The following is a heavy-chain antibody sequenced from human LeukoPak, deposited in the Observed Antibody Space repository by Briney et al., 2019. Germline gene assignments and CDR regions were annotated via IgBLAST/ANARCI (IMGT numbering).Heavy chain of an antibody. V-gene: IGHV4-59*11. D-gene: IGHD2-21*01. J-gene: IGHJ4*02. Sequence: PSETLSLTCNVSGDSISSHYWSWSRQPPGKGLEWIGYVSDRGSTNYNPSLKSRVTISLDPSKNQFSLKLSSVTPADTAVYYCARDKAYCGGDCYPPSPDYWGQGTLVTVSS. CDR3: ARDKAYCGGDCYPPSPDY. CDR2: VSDRGST. CDR1: GDSISSHY.